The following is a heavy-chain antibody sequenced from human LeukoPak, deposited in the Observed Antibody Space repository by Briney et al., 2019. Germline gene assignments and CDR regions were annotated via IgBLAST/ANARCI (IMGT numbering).Heavy chain of an antibody. CDR2: ISGSGGST. CDR1: GCTFSSYA. J-gene: IGHJ4*02. CDR3: AKSATMIVVRGVIDY. D-gene: IGHD3-22*01. Sequence: QSGGSMRLSCAASGCTFSSYAMSWVRQAPGEGLEWVSAISGSGGSTYYADSVKGRFTISRDNSKNTLYLQMNSLRAEDTAVYYCAKSATMIVVRGVIDYWGQGTLVTVSS. V-gene: IGHV3-23*01.